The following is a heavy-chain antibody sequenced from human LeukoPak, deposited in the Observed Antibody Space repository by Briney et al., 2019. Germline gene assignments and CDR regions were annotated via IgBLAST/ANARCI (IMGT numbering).Heavy chain of an antibody. J-gene: IGHJ5*02. Sequence: ASVKVSCKASGYTFTSYDINWVRQATGQGLKWMGWMNPNSGNTGYAQKFQGRVTMTRNTSISTAYMELSSLRSEDTAVYYCARFSGTVDLGAFDPWGQGTLVSVSS. V-gene: IGHV1-8*01. CDR2: MNPNSGNT. CDR3: ARFSGTVDLGAFDP. D-gene: IGHD1-14*01. CDR1: GYTFTSYD.